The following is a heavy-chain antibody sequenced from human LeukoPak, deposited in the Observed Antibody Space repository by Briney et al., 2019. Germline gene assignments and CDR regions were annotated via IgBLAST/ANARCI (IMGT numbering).Heavy chain of an antibody. J-gene: IGHJ5*02. V-gene: IGHV4-59*08. D-gene: IGHD6-13*01. CDR2: IYYSGST. CDR3: ARATASSSWYGGRGNWFDP. CDR1: GGSISSYY. Sequence: PSETLSLTCTVSGGSISSYYWSWIRQPPGKGLEWIGYIYYSGSTNYNPSLKSRVTISVDTSKNQFSLKLSSVTAADTAVYYCARATASSSWYGGRGNWFDPWGQGTLVTVSS.